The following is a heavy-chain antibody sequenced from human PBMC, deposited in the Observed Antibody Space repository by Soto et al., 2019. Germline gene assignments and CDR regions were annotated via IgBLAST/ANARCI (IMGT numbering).Heavy chain of an antibody. CDR2: IIPIFGTA. Sequence: SVKVSCKASGGTFSSYAISWVRQAPGQGLEWMGGIIPIFGTANYAQKFQGRVTITADESTSTAYMELSSLRSEDTAVYYCARDNGYYYDSSGYYWPFDYWGQGTLVTVPS. J-gene: IGHJ4*02. D-gene: IGHD3-22*01. CDR1: GGTFSSYA. CDR3: ARDNGYYYDSSGYYWPFDY. V-gene: IGHV1-69*13.